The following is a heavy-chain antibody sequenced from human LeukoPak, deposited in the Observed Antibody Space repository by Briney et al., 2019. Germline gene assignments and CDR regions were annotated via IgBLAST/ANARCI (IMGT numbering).Heavy chain of an antibody. CDR2: IIPILGIA. CDR1: GGTFSSYA. D-gene: IGHD4-23*01. Sequence: LVKVSCRASGGTFSSYAISWVRQAPGQGLEWMGRIIPILGIANYAQKFQGRVTITADKSTSTAYMELSSLRSEDTAVYYCARVSSNSRGDYFDYWGQGTLVTVSS. V-gene: IGHV1-69*04. CDR3: ARVSSNSRGDYFDY. J-gene: IGHJ4*02.